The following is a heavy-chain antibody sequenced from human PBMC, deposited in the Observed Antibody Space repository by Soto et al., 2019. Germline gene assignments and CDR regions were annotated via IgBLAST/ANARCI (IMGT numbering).Heavy chain of an antibody. Sequence: QVPLQESGPRLVRPSGTLSLTCTVSSGSISTANWWRWVRQPPGRGLEWIGEIYHSGSTNYNLSRKSRVTLSLDKSKNKFSLRLSSVTAADTATYYCARRGGGVVLAATTPFDYWGQGTRVTVSS. CDR1: SGSISTANW. D-gene: IGHD2-15*01. V-gene: IGHV4-4*02. CDR2: IYHSGST. J-gene: IGHJ4*02. CDR3: ARRGGGVVLAATTPFDY.